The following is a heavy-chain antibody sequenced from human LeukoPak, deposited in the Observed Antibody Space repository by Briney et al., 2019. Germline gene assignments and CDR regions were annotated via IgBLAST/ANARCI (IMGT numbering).Heavy chain of an antibody. D-gene: IGHD3-10*01. CDR1: GYTFTSYD. J-gene: IGHJ4*02. CDR2: MNPNSGNT. V-gene: IGHV1-8*01. Sequence: ASVKFSCKASGYTFTSYDINWVRQATGQGLEWMGWMNPNSGNTGYAQKFQGRVTMTRNTSISTAYMELSSLRSEDTAVYYCARVWVGPPIWFGVVRLFDYWGQGTLVTVSS. CDR3: ARVWVGPPIWFGVVRLFDY.